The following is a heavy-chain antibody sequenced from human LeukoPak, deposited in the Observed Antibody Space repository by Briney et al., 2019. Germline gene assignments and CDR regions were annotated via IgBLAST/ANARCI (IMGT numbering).Heavy chain of an antibody. CDR3: ARGVYDSSGYYLWG. V-gene: IGHV1-69*04. CDR1: GGTFSSYA. CDR2: IIPIFGIA. D-gene: IGHD3-22*01. Sequence: SVKVSCKASGGTFSSYAISWVRQAPGQGLEWMGRIIPIFGIANYAQKFQGRVTITADKSTSTAYMELSSLRSEDTAVYYCARGVYDSSGYYLWGWGQGSLVTVSS. J-gene: IGHJ4*02.